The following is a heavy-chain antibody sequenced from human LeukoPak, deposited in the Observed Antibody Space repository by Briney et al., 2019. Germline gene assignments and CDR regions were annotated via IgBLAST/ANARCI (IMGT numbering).Heavy chain of an antibody. J-gene: IGHJ5*02. V-gene: IGHV1-2*02. D-gene: IGHD1-26*01. Sequence: ASVKDSCKASGYTLTGFYMHWVRQAPGQGLEGMGWMNPNSGGTNYAQDFHGRVTMARETSISTAYMELSRLRSNDTAVYYCAGAGDSGNLAWGQGTLVTVSS. CDR3: AGAGDSGNLA. CDR1: GYTLTGFY. CDR2: MNPNSGGT.